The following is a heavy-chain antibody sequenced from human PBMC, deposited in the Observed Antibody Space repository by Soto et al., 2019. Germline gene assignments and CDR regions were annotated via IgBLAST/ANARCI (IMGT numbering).Heavy chain of an antibody. J-gene: IGHJ5*02. CDR2: IDSSGEK. CDR1: GLSITDSVMG. Sequence: QVTLKESGPVLVKPTETLTLRSTVCGLSITDSVMGVSWIRQHPGQPLEWLAHIDSSGEKCYRTFLKSRLAISKDTSRSQIVLTMPNMDPPETATYYCARRHLAVAVSPWFDPWGQGIPVTVSS. V-gene: IGHV2-26*01. CDR3: ARRHLAVAVSPWFDP. D-gene: IGHD6-19*01.